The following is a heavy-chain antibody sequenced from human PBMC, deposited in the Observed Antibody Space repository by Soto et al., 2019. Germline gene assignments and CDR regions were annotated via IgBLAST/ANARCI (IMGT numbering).Heavy chain of an antibody. CDR1: GFTVSNNY. Sequence: EVQLVETGGGLIQPGGSLRLSCAASGFTVSNNYMIWVRQAPGKGLEWVSLIYSNGDTHYADSVKRRFTISRDSSTNTIDLKLNSLRADDTAMYYCACDVGPRGKGTLVSVSA. J-gene: IGHJ5*02. CDR3: ACDVGP. D-gene: IGHD3-16*01. CDR2: IYSNGDT. V-gene: IGHV3-53*02.